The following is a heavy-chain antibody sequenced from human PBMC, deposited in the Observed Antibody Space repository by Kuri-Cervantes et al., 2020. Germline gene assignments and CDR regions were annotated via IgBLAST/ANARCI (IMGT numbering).Heavy chain of an antibody. CDR1: GGTFSSYA. CDR2: IIPIFGTA. D-gene: IGHD5-12*01. J-gene: IGHJ4*02. CDR3: AREVTRGYSGYDYETYFDY. V-gene: IGHV1-69*05. Sequence: SVKVSCKASGGTFSSYAISWVRQAPGQGLEWMGGIIPIFGTANYAQKFQGRVTITTDESTSTAYVELSSLRSEDTAVYYCAREVTRGYSGYDYETYFDYWGQGTLVTVSS.